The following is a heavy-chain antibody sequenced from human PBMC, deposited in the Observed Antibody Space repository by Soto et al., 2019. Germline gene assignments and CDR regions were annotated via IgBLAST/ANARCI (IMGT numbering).Heavy chain of an antibody. Sequence: GGSLRLSCAASGFTFSSYEMNWVRQAPGKGLEWVSYISSSGSTIYYADSVKGRFTISRDNAKNSLYLQMNSLRAEDTAVHYCARVRTAMVSDGMDVWGQGTTVTVSS. CDR2: ISSSGSTI. D-gene: IGHD5-18*01. V-gene: IGHV3-48*03. CDR3: ARVRTAMVSDGMDV. CDR1: GFTFSSYE. J-gene: IGHJ6*02.